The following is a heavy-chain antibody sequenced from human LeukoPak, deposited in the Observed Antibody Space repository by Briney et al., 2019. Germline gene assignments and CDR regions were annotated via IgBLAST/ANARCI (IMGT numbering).Heavy chain of an antibody. CDR2: ISGSGGST. CDR3: VWFGEFFDY. D-gene: IGHD3-10*01. CDR1: GFIFSSYA. Sequence: GGSLRLSCAAYGFIFSSYAMSWDRQAPGKGLEWVSAISGSGGSTYYADSVKGRFTISRDNSKNTLYLQMNSLRAEDTAVYYCVWFGEFFDYWGQGTLFTVSS. J-gene: IGHJ4*02. V-gene: IGHV3-23*01.